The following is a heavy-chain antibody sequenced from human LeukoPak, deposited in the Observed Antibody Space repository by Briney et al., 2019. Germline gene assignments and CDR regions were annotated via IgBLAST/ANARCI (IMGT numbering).Heavy chain of an antibody. J-gene: IGHJ4*02. Sequence: GGSLRLSCAASGFTFSSYAMHWVRQAPGKGLEWVAVISYDGSNKYYADSVKGRFTISRDNSKNTLYLQMNSLRAEDTAVYYCAKDARGYCSSTSCDFGDYWGQGTLVTVSS. CDR3: AKDARGYCSSTSCDFGDY. D-gene: IGHD2-2*01. CDR1: GFTFSSYA. V-gene: IGHV3-30-3*01. CDR2: ISYDGSNK.